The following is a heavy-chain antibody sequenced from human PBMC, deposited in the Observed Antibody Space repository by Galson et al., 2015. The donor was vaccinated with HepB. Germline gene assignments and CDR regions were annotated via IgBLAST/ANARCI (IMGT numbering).Heavy chain of an antibody. V-gene: IGHV1-69*13. J-gene: IGHJ6*02. D-gene: IGHD2-8*01. CDR2: IIPIFGTA. CDR1: GGTFSSYA. Sequence: SVKVSCKASGGTFSSYAISWVRQAPEQGLEWMGGIIPIFGTANYAQKFQGRVTITADESTSTAYMELSSLRSEDTAVYYCARVEGYCTNGVCYSADYYYYYGMDVWGQGTTVTVSS. CDR3: ARVEGYCTNGVCYSADYYYYYGMDV.